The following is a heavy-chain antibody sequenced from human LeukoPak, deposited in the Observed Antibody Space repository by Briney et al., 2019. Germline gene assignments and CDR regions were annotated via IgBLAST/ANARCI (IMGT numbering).Heavy chain of an antibody. Sequence: KPSETLSLTCTVSGGSISSYYWSWIRQPAGKGLEWIGRIYTSGSTNYNPSLKSRVTMSVDTSKNQFSLKLSSVTAADTAVYYCARYKESSSRYGGFIRYYYYYMDVWGKGTTVTVSS. CDR1: GGSISSYY. CDR2: IYTSGST. CDR3: ARYKESSSRYGGFIRYYYYYMDV. V-gene: IGHV4-4*07. D-gene: IGHD6-13*01. J-gene: IGHJ6*03.